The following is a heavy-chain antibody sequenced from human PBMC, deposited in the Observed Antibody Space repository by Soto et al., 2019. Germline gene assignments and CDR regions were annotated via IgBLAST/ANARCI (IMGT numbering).Heavy chain of an antibody. D-gene: IGHD2-15*01. Sequence: ASVKVSCKVSGYTFTSYGLIWVGQGAGQGHEWMGWLSAYNGNTNYAQKLQVRVTMTTDTSTSTAYMDLRSMRSDDTDVYYCARAWNVVVVAATPKYYNGMDVWHQRTTVTVPS. J-gene: IGHJ6*02. CDR3: ARAWNVVVVAATPKYYNGMDV. CDR2: LSAYNGNT. CDR1: GYTFTSYG. V-gene: IGHV1-18*01.